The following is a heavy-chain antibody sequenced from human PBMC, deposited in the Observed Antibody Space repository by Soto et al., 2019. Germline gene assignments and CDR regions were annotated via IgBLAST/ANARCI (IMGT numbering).Heavy chain of an antibody. V-gene: IGHV1-69*12. D-gene: IGHD5-18*01. J-gene: IGHJ6*02. CDR3: PRDDVDTAMPYGMDV. CDR2: IIPIFGTA. CDR1: GGTFSSYA. Sequence: QVQLVQSGAEVKKPGSSVKVSCKASGGTFSSYAISWVRQAPGQGLEWMGGIIPIFGTANYAQKFQGRVTITADESTSTAYLELSSLRSEDTAVYYCPRDDVDTAMPYGMDVWGQGTTVTVSS.